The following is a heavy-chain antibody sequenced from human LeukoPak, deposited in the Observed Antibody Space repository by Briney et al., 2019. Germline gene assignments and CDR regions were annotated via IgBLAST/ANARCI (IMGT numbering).Heavy chain of an antibody. CDR2: ISGSGGST. V-gene: IGHV3-23*01. CDR1: GFTFSSYA. CDR3: ARSDSGSWYTF. D-gene: IGHD6-13*01. J-gene: IGHJ4*02. Sequence: GGSLRLSCAASGFTFSSYAMSWVRQAPGKGLEWVSAISGSGGSTYYADSVKGRFTISRDNSKNTLYLQMNSLRAEDTAVYYCARSDSGSWYTFWGQGTLVTVSS.